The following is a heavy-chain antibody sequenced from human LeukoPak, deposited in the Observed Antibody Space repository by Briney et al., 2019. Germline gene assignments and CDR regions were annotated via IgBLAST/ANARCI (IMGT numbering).Heavy chain of an antibody. CDR3: AREVRIAAAGNWFDP. CDR2: IIPIFGTA. J-gene: IGHJ5*02. D-gene: IGHD6-13*01. Sequence: ASVKVSCKASGGTFSSYAISWVRQAPGQGLEWMGGIIPIFGTANYAQKFQGRVTITADESTSTAYMELSSLRSEDTAVYYCAREVRIAAAGNWFDPWGQGTLVTVSS. V-gene: IGHV1-69*13. CDR1: GGTFSSYA.